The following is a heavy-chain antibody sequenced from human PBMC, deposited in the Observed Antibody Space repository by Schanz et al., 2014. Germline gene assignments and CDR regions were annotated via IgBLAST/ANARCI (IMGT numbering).Heavy chain of an antibody. J-gene: IGHJ4*02. CDR3: ARDGEAAAGCDY. D-gene: IGHD6-13*01. Sequence: QVQLVQSGAEVKKPGVSVKVSCKASGYTFTSYYMHWVRQAPGQGLEWMGWMNPTTGNRGYAQNFQGRVTMTRDTSTSTVYMELSSLRSEDTAVYYCARDGEAAAGCDYWGQGTLVTVSS. CDR1: GYTFTSYY. CDR2: MNPTTGNR. V-gene: IGHV1-46*03.